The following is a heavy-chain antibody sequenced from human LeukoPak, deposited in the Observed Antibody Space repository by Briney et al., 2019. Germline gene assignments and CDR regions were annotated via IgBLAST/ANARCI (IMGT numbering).Heavy chain of an antibody. D-gene: IGHD6-13*01. CDR1: EFTFSSYA. V-gene: IGHV3-23*01. CDR3: AAPGYSSSWYEDY. CDR2: ISGSGGST. J-gene: IGHJ4*02. Sequence: GGSLRLSCAASEFTFSSYAMSWVRHAPGKGLEWVSAISGSGGSTYYADSVKGRFTISRDNSKNTLYLQMNSLRAEDTAVYYCAAPGYSSSWYEDYWGQGTLVTVSS.